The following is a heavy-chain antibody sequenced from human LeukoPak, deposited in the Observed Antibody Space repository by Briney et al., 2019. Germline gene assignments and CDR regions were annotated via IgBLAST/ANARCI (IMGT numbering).Heavy chain of an antibody. Sequence: GGSLRLSCTVSGFIFSNSGMHWVRRAPGKGLEWVAVVWFDGSKRYYADSVKGRFTISRDNSKNTLHLQMDSLRVEDTAMYSCARDFRRYSYGPVDYWGQGTLVTVSS. V-gene: IGHV3-33*01. D-gene: IGHD5-18*01. CDR3: ARDFRRYSYGPVDY. CDR2: VWFDGSKR. CDR1: GFIFSNSG. J-gene: IGHJ4*02.